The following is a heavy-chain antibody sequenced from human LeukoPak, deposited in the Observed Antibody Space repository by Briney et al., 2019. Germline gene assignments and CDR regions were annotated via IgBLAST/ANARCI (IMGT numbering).Heavy chain of an antibody. CDR3: ATYLTYYSDMGWFGP. CDR1: GGSITGYY. CDR2: IFSSGST. V-gene: IGHV4-59*08. J-gene: IGHJ5*02. D-gene: IGHD3-22*01. Sequence: PSETLSLTCTVSGGSITGYYWSWIRQPPGKGLEWVGYIFSSGSTNYNPSLKSRVTISLDTSKSQFSLKLISVTASDTAVYYCATYLTYYSDMGWFGPWGQGTQVTVSS.